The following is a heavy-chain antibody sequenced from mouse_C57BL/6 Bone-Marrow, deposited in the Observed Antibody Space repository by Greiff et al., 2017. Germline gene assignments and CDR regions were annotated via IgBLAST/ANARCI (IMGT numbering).Heavy chain of an antibody. V-gene: IGHV5-17*01. D-gene: IGHD1-1*01. CDR3: ARPHYGSSYYFDY. CDR1: GFTFSDYG. CDR2: ISSGSSTI. J-gene: IGHJ2*01. Sequence: EVQLVESGGGLVKPGGSLKLSCAASGFTFSDYGMHWVRQAPEKGLEWVAYISSGSSTIYYADTVKGRFTISSDNAKNTLFLQMTSLRSEDTAMFYCARPHYGSSYYFDYWGQGTTLTVSS.